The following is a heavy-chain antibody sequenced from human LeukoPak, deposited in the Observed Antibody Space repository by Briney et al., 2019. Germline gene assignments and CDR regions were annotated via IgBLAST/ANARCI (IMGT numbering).Heavy chain of an antibody. D-gene: IGHD6-19*01. CDR2: MTSSSKYI. V-gene: IGHV3-21*01. CDR1: GFTFSNYS. J-gene: IGHJ3*02. CDR3: ARGSISIAVAADAFDI. Sequence: GGSLRLSCAASGFTFSNYSMNWVRQAPGKGLEWVSSMTSSSKYIYYADSVKGRFTISRDNAKNSLFLQMNSLRAEDTAVYYCARGSISIAVAADAFDIWGQGTMVTVSS.